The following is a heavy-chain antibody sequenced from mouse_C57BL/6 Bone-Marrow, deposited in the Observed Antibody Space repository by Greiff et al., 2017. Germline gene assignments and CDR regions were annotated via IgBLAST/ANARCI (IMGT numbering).Heavy chain of an antibody. CDR2: IHPNSGST. CDR3: ARRRYYGSYWYFDV. Sequence: QVQLQQPGAELVKPGASVKLSCKASGYTFTSYWMHWVKQRPGQGLEWIGMIHPNSGSTNYNEKFKRKATLTVDKSSSTAYMQLSSLTSEDSAVYYCARRRYYGSYWYFDVWGTGTTVTVSS. CDR1: GYTFTSYW. D-gene: IGHD1-1*01. J-gene: IGHJ1*03. V-gene: IGHV1-64*01.